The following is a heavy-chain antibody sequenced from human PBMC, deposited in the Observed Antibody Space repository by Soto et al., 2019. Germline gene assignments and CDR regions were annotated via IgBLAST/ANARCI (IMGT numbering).Heavy chain of an antibody. CDR2: INHRGST. D-gene: IGHD2-15*01. CDR3: ARGRYCLTGRCFPNWFDS. V-gene: IGHV4-34*01. Sequence: SETLSLTCVVFGGSFSGYYWSWIRQPPGKGLEWIGEINHRGSTNYNPSLKSRVAISLDTSKSQFSLTVTSVTAADTAVYFCARGRYCLTGRCFPNWFDSWGQGTLVTVSS. J-gene: IGHJ5*01. CDR1: GGSFSGYY.